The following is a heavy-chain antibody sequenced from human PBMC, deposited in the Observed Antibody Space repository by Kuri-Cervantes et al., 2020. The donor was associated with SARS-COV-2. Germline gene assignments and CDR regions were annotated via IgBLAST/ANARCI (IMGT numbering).Heavy chain of an antibody. Sequence: GGSLRLSCTASGFTFGDYAMSWVRQAPGRGLEWVAAFASYDYWGRSTHYADSVKGRFTISRDNSKNTLYLQMNSLRAEDTAVYYCARDRSTHYFDYWGQGTLVTVSS. V-gene: IGHV3-23*01. CDR1: GFTFGDYA. CDR2: FASYDYWGRST. J-gene: IGHJ4*02. CDR3: ARDRSTHYFDY.